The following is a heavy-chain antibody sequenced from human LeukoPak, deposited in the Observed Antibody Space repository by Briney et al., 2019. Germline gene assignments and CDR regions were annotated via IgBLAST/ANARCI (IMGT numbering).Heavy chain of an antibody. Sequence: PGGSLRLSCAASGFTFDDYAMHWVRQAPGKGLEWVSLVSGDGTITYYADSMKGRFTVSRDNSKNSLYLQMNSLRTEDTALYYFAKDKLRSTNYYDSRGYIRDYWGQGTRVTVSS. CDR1: GFTFDDYA. V-gene: IGHV3-43*02. CDR2: VSGDGTIT. CDR3: AKDKLRSTNYYDSRGYIRDY. J-gene: IGHJ4*02. D-gene: IGHD3-22*01.